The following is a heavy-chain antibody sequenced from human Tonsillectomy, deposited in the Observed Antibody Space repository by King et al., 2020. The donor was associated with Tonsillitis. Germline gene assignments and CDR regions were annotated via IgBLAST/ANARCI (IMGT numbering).Heavy chain of an antibody. CDR3: AKVTGYGEDYGMDV. Sequence: VQLVESGGGLVQPGGSLRLSCAASGFTFRNYGMHWVRQAPGTGLEWVAFIRFDGSNKYYVDSVKGRFTISRDQSKNTLYLQMNSLRAEDTAVYYCAKVTGYGEDYGMDVRGQGTTVIVSS. V-gene: IGHV3-30*02. CDR1: GFTFRNYG. D-gene: IGHD5-12*01. J-gene: IGHJ6*02. CDR2: IRFDGSNK.